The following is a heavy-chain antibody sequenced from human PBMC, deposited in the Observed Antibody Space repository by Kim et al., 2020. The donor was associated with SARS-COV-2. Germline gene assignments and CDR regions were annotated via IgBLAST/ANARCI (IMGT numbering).Heavy chain of an antibody. D-gene: IGHD3-3*01. CDR2: ISGSGGST. Sequence: GGSLRLSCAASGFTFSSYVMSWVRQAPGKGLEWVSAISGSGGSTYYADSVKGRFTISRDNSKNTLYLQMNSLRAEDTAIYYCAKCLEATIFGGWVLLYYYGMDVWGQGTTVTVSS. CDR3: AKCLEATIFGGWVLLYYYGMDV. CDR1: GFTFSSYV. J-gene: IGHJ6*02. V-gene: IGHV3-23*01.